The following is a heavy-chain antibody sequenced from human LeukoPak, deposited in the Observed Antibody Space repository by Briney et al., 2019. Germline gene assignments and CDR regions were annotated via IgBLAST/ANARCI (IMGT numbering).Heavy chain of an antibody. CDR3: ARDSGSSSWIGGFDY. CDR2: IYYSGST. J-gene: IGHJ4*02. V-gene: IGHV4-39*07. Sequence: SETLSLTCTVSGGSISSSSYYWGWIRQPPGKGLEWIGSIYYSGSTYYNPSLKSRVTISVDTSKNQFSLKLSSVTAADTAVYYCARDSGSSSWIGGFDYWGQGTLVTVSS. CDR1: GGSISSSSYY. D-gene: IGHD6-13*01.